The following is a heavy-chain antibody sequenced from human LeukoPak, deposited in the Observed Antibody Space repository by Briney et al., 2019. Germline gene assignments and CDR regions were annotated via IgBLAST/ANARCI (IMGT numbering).Heavy chain of an antibody. J-gene: IGHJ4*02. Sequence: PGRSLRLSCTASGFTFSSYAMHWVRQAPGKGLEYVSAISSDGGSTYYANSVKGRFIISRDNSKDTLFLQMGSLRPEDMAVYYCAREGRSAAAGTGSHDYWGQGTLVTVSS. CDR2: ISSDGGST. D-gene: IGHD6-13*01. V-gene: IGHV3-64*01. CDR3: AREGRSAAAGTGSHDY. CDR1: GFTFSSYA.